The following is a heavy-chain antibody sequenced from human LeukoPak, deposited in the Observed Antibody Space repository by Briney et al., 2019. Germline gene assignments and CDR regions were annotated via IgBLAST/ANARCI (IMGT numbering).Heavy chain of an antibody. CDR3: ARGGQWLSPDY. D-gene: IGHD6-19*01. V-gene: IGHV4-39*07. Sequence: SETLSLTCAVSGGSISSSSYYWGWIRQPPGKGLEWIGSIYYSGSTYYNPSLKSRVTISVDTSKNQFSLKLSSVTAADTAVYYCARGGQWLSPDYWGQGTLVTVSS. CDR1: GGSISSSSYY. CDR2: IYYSGST. J-gene: IGHJ4*02.